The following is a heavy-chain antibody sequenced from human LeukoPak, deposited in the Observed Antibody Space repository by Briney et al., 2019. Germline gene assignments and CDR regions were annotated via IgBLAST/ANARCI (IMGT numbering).Heavy chain of an antibody. CDR3: ARAATEPYYDFWSGYLYDAFDI. V-gene: IGHV3-30*14. CDR1: GFIFSSYA. D-gene: IGHD3-3*01. J-gene: IGHJ3*02. CDR2: VSSDGSNK. Sequence: QPGGSLRLSCAASGFIFSSYAIHWVRQAPGKGLKWVAVVSSDGSNKYYADSVKGRFTISRDNSKNTLYLQMNSLRAEDTAVYYCARAATEPYYDFWSGYLYDAFDIWGQGTMVTVSS.